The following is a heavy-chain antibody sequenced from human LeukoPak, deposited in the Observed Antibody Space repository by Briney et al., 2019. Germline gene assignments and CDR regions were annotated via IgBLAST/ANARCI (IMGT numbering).Heavy chain of an antibody. CDR2: IYYSGST. Sequence: PSETLSLTCTFSGGSISSSSYYWGWIRQPPGKGLEWIGSIYYSGSTYYNPSLKSRVTISVDTSKNQFSLKLSSVTAADTAAYYCARQIGIAEIDYWGQGTLVTVSS. J-gene: IGHJ4*02. V-gene: IGHV4-39*01. CDR1: GGSISSSSYY. CDR3: ARQIGIAEIDY. D-gene: IGHD6-13*01.